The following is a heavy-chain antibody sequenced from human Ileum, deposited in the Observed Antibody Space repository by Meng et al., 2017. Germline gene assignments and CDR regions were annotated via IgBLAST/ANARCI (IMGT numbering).Heavy chain of an antibody. Sequence: VKLGEAGGGFLKPGGSLRLSCPASGFTFSDRWMTWVRQAPGKGLEWVGHIQSKADGGTTDYAAPVKGRFTISRDDSKSTLYLQMNSLKTEDTAVYYCTTFYAGYWGQGTLVTVSS. CDR3: TTFYAGY. V-gene: IGHV3-15*01. J-gene: IGHJ4*02. D-gene: IGHD3-16*01. CDR2: IQSKADGGTT. CDR1: GFTFSDRW.